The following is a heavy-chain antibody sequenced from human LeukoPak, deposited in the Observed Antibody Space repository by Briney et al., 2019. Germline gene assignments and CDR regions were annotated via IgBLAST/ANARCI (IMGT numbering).Heavy chain of an antibody. CDR3: ARVSTPEYSSSRAYYYYYMDV. CDR1: GGTFSSYD. CDR2: IIPIFGTA. J-gene: IGHJ6*03. D-gene: IGHD6-6*01. Sequence: EASVKVSCKASGGTFSSYDISWVRQAPGQGLEWMGGIIPIFGTANYAQKFQGRVTITADKSTSTAYMELSSLRSEDTAVYYCARVSTPEYSSSRAYYYYYMDVWGKGTTVTVSS. V-gene: IGHV1-69*06.